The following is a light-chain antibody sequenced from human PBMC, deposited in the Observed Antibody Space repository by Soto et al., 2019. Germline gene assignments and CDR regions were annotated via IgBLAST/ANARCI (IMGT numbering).Light chain of an antibody. CDR1: TSDVAGYNF. J-gene: IGLJ1*01. Sequence: QSALTQPASVSGSPGQSITISCTGTTSDVAGYNFVSWYQQHPGKAPKLIIYDVSNRPSGVSNRFSGSNSGNTASLTISGLQAEDEADYYCSSSTISSTYVFGTGTKLTVL. CDR3: SSSTISSTYV. V-gene: IGLV2-14*03. CDR2: DVS.